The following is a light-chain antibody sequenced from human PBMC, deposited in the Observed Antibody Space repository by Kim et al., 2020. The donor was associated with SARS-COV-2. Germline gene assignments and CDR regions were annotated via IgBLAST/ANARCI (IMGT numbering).Light chain of an antibody. J-gene: IGKJ4*01. Sequence: EIVLTQSPATLSLSPGERAALSCRASQSVGTSLVWYQQKVGQAPRLLIYDASKRDTDIPAKFSGSGSGTDFTLTISSLESEDFAVYYCQQRSDWPLTFGGGTKVDIK. CDR2: DAS. CDR1: QSVGTS. CDR3: QQRSDWPLT. V-gene: IGKV3-11*01.